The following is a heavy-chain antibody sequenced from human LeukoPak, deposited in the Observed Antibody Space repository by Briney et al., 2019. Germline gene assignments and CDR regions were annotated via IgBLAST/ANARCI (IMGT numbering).Heavy chain of an antibody. CDR1: GGSISSGDYY. V-gene: IGHV4-30-4*01. J-gene: IGHJ2*01. CDR3: ARRSWDYYDSSGYYRGTGWYFDL. D-gene: IGHD3-22*01. Sequence: PSQTLSLTCTVSGGSISSGDYYWSWIRQPPGKGLEWIGYIYYSGSTYYNPSLKSRVTISVDTSRNQFSLKLSSVTAADTAVYYCARRSWDYYDSSGYYRGTGWYFDLWGRGTLVTVSS. CDR2: IYYSGST.